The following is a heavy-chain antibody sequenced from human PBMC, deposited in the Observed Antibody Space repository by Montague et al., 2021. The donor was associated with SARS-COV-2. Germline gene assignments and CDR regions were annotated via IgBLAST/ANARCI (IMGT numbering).Heavy chain of an antibody. CDR2: IYYSGST. D-gene: IGHD3-10*01. Sequence: SETLSLTCTVSGGSISNYYWSWIRQPPGKGLEWIGYIYYSGSTNYNPSLKSRVTISVDTSKSQFSLKLSSVTAADTAVYYCARVQRGYYYGLRVSAHFGYWDQGTLVTVSS. J-gene: IGHJ4*02. CDR3: ARVQRGYYYGLRVSAHFGY. CDR1: GGSISNYY. V-gene: IGHV4-59*01.